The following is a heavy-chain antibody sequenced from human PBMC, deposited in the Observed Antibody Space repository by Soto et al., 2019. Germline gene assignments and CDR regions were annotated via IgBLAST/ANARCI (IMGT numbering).Heavy chain of an antibody. J-gene: IGHJ4*02. Sequence: SETLSLTCTVSGGSIRDNYWSWIRQSPGKGLEWIGYIFYSGITNYNPSLKSRVTISVDMSKNQFSLKLRSVTAADTAVYYCAKAEYYDSTGLYDFDYWGQGTLVTVSS. D-gene: IGHD3-22*01. CDR2: IFYSGIT. CDR3: AKAEYYDSTGLYDFDY. V-gene: IGHV4-59*01. CDR1: GGSIRDNY.